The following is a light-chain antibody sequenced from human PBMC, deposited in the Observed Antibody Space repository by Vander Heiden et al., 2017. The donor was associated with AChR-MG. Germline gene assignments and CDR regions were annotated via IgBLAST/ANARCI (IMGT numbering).Light chain of an antibody. CDR2: YSS. CDR3: QVWDSSSAHSV. CDR1: NIGSKH. Sequence: SYVPTLAPSVSVALGQTARITCGGNNIGSKHVHWYLQRPRQATVLVVFYSSRRPSGNPGRFSGSNSGNTATLTISRVEAGDEADYYCQVWDSSSAHSVFGTATKVTVL. V-gene: IGLV3-21*02. J-gene: IGLJ1*01.